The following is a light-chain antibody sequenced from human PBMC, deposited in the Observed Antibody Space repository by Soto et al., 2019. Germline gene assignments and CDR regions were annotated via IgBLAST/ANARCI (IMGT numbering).Light chain of an antibody. CDR2: ANS. CDR1: SSNIGAGYD. CDR3: QSYDSSLSAPV. Sequence: QSVLTQPPSVSGAPGQRVTISCTGSSSNIGAGYDVHWYQHLPGTAPKLLIYANSNRPSGVPDRFSGSKSGTSASLANTGLQAEDEADYYCQSYDSSLSAPVFGGGTKLTVL. J-gene: IGLJ3*02. V-gene: IGLV1-40*01.